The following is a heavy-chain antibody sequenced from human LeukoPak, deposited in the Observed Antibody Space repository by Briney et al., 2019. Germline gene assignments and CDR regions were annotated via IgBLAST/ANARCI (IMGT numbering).Heavy chain of an antibody. CDR3: ARRVTTIGRNDVDS. J-gene: IGHJ4*02. Sequence: SETLSLTCAVYGGSFSGYYWSWIRQSPGKGPEWIGEINHSGSTNYNPSLKSRVTISVDTSRNQFSLKLSSVTAADTAVYYCARRVTTIGRNDVDSWGQGTLVTVSS. D-gene: IGHD1-1*01. V-gene: IGHV4-34*01. CDR2: INHSGST. CDR1: GGSFSGYY.